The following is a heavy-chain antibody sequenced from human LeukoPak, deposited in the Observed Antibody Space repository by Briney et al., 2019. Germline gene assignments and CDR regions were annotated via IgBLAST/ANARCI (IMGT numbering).Heavy chain of an antibody. D-gene: IGHD3-22*01. CDR3: AREGYYYAGSGYYYLDY. V-gene: IGHV4-59*01. Sequence: SETLSLTCTVSGGSISSYYWSWIRQPPGKGLEGIGYIYYSGSTNYNPSLKSRVTISVDTSKNQFSLKLNSVTAADTAVYYCAREGYYYAGSGYYYLDYWGQGTLVTVSS. J-gene: IGHJ4*02. CDR1: GGSISSYY. CDR2: IYYSGST.